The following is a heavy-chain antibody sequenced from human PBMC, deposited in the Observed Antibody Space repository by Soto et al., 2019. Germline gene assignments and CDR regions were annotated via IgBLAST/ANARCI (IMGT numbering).Heavy chain of an antibody. CDR1: GFSFSSFA. J-gene: IGHJ4*02. Sequence: GGSLSLSCEASGFSFSSFAMNWVRQAPGRGLEWVSYISDDGASIYYADSLKGRFTISRDNAKNSLSLQMNNLRAEDTAVYYCARENSVQAWLHHFDHWGLGTLVTVSS. CDR3: ARENSVQAWLHHFDH. D-gene: IGHD5-18*01. CDR2: ISDDGASI. V-gene: IGHV3-48*03.